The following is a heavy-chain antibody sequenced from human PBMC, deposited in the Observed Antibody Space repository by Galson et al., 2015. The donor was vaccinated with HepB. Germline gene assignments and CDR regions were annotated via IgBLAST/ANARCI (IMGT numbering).Heavy chain of an antibody. CDR3: ARGSSDEDAFDI. CDR1: GFTFSSYA. CDR2: ISHDGSNK. V-gene: IGHV3-30*04. D-gene: IGHD2-21*02. J-gene: IGHJ3*02. Sequence: SLRLSCAASGFTFSSYAMHWVRQAPGKGLEWVAVISHDGSNKYYADSVKGRFTISRDNSKNTLYLQMNSLRAEDTAVYYCARGSSDEDAFDIWGQGTMVTVSS.